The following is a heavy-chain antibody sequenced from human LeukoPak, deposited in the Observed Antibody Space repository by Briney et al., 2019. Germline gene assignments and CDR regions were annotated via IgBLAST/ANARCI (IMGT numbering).Heavy chain of an antibody. V-gene: IGHV4-34*01. Sequence: PSETLSLTCAVYGGSFSGYYWSWIRQPPGKGLEWIGEINHSGSTNYNPSLKSRVTISVDTSKNQFSLKLSSVTAAGTAVYYCARGGYSYGYVYWGQGTLVTVSS. J-gene: IGHJ4*02. CDR1: GGSFSGYY. CDR3: ARGGYSYGYVY. D-gene: IGHD5-18*01. CDR2: INHSGST.